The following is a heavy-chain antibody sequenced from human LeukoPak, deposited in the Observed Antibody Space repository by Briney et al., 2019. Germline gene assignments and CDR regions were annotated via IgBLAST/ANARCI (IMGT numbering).Heavy chain of an antibody. D-gene: IGHD1-26*01. CDR3: ARGRTGSLTVAGIDY. V-gene: IGHV1-2*02. J-gene: IGHJ4*02. CDR2: INPNSGAT. CDR1: GYTFTGYY. Sequence: ASVKVSCKASGYTFTGYYMHWVRQAPGQGLEWMGWINPNSGATNYAQKFQGRVTMTRDTSISTVYMELSRLRSDDTAVYYCARGRTGSLTVAGIDYWGQGTLVTVSS.